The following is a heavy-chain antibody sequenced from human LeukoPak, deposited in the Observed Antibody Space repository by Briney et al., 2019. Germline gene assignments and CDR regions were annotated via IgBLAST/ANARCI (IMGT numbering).Heavy chain of an antibody. J-gene: IGHJ4*02. CDR3: ARARYSSSWVDY. D-gene: IGHD6-13*01. CDR2: ISAYNGNT. V-gene: IGHV1-18*01. CDR1: GYTFTSYA. Sequence: ASVKVSCNASGYTFTSYAMNWVRQAPGQGLEWMGWISAYNGNTNYAQKLQGRVTMTTDTSTSTACMELRSLRSDDTAVYYCARARYSSSWVDYRGQGTLVTVSS.